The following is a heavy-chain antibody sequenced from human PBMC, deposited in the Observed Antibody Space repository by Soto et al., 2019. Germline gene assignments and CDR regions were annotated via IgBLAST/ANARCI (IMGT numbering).Heavy chain of an antibody. V-gene: IGHV1-2*02. CDR2: ISPNSGGT. Sequence: ASVKVSCKASGYTFTGYYMHWVRQAPGQGLEWMGWISPNSGGTNYAQKFQGRVTMTRDTSISTAYMELSRLRSDDTAVYYCARVARSSWYLGDNWFDPWGQGTLVTVSS. D-gene: IGHD6-13*01. J-gene: IGHJ5*02. CDR1: GYTFTGYY. CDR3: ARVARSSWYLGDNWFDP.